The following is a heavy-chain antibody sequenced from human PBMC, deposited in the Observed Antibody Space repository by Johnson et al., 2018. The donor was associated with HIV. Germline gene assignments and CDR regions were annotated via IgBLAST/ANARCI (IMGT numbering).Heavy chain of an antibody. Sequence: EVQLLESGGGVVRPGGSLRLSCAASGLTFEDFGMTWIRQAPGKGLEWVSGITWNGGGIGYADSVKGRFTISRDNAKNSLYLQMKSLRAEDTALYYCAMCYYGSGVDAFDIWGQGTMVTVSS. CDR1: GLTFEDFG. CDR3: AMCYYGSGVDAFDI. J-gene: IGHJ3*02. V-gene: IGHV3-20*04. CDR2: ITWNGGGI. D-gene: IGHD3-10*01.